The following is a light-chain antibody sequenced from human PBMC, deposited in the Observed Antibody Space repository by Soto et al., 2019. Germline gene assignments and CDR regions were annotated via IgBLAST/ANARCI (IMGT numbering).Light chain of an antibody. CDR2: LGS. J-gene: IGKJ3*01. V-gene: IGKV2-28*01. CDR1: QSLLHSNGYNY. CDR3: MQALQVLFT. Sequence: DIVMTQSPLSLPVTPGEPASISCRSSQSLLHSNGYNYLDWYLQKPGQSPQLLIYLGSNRASGVPDRFSCSGSGADFTLKLGRVGAEDVGVYYWMQALQVLFTFGPGTKVDIK.